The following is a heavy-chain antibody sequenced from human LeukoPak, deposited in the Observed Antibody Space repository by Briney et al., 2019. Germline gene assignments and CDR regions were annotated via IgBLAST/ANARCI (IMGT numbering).Heavy chain of an antibody. J-gene: IGHJ2*01. CDR1: GYTFTSYG. D-gene: IGHD4-17*01. V-gene: IGHV1-18*01. CDR3: ARLTYGDYIPPWYFDL. Sequence: ASVKVSCKASGYTFTSYGISWVRQAPGQGLEWMGWISAYNGNTNYAQKLQGRVTMTTDTSTSTAYMELRSLRDDATAVYYCARLTYGDYIPPWYFDLWGRGTLVTVSS. CDR2: ISAYNGNT.